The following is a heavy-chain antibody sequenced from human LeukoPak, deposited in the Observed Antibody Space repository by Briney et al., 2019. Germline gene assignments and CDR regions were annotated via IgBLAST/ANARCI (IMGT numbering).Heavy chain of an antibody. J-gene: IGHJ4*02. CDR2: ISGGATGT. CDR3: AKGSAAYCTGGSCYFFDY. D-gene: IGHD2-15*01. CDR1: GFTFSSYA. Sequence: PGGSLRLSCAASGFTFSSYAMAWVRQAPGKGLEWVSTISGGATGTYYADSVKGRFTVSRDNSKNTLYLQMNSLRAEDTAVYYCAKGSAAYCTGGSCYFFDYWGQGTLVTVSS. V-gene: IGHV3-23*01.